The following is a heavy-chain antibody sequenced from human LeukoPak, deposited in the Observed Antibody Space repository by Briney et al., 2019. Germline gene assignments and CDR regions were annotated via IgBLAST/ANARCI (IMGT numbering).Heavy chain of an antibody. Sequence: SETLSLTCAVYGGSFSGYYWSWIRQPPGKGLEWIGEINHSGSTNYNPSLKSRVTISVDTSKNQFSLKLSSVTAADTAVYYCAMRVERSNTITHPSKLDYWGQGTLVTVSS. CDR2: INHSGST. CDR1: GGSFSGYY. J-gene: IGHJ4*02. D-gene: IGHD3-3*01. V-gene: IGHV4-34*01. CDR3: AMRVERSNTITHPSKLDY.